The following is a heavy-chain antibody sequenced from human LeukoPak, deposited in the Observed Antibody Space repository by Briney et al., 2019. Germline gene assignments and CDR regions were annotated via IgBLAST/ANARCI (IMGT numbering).Heavy chain of an antibody. CDR3: ARDPYGEGEPDY. CDR1: GYTFTSYG. CDR2: ISAYNGNT. V-gene: IGHV1-18*04. Sequence: ASVKVSCKASGYTFTSYGISWVRLAPGQGLEWMGWISAYNGNTNYAQKLQGRVTMTTDTSTSTAYMELRSLRSDDTAVYYCARDPYGEGEPDYWGQGTLVTVSS. D-gene: IGHD4-17*01. J-gene: IGHJ4*02.